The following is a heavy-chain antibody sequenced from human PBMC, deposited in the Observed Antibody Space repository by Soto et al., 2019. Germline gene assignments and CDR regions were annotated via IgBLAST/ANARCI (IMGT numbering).Heavy chain of an antibody. Sequence: QVQLVQSGGGLVKPGESLKISCAASGFSFRDYFMSWLRQAPGKGLEWVSYIGPYGNSIYYADSVKGRFTISRDDATKSLHLHMNSLRTDDMAVYYCARDDHTYGVYWGQGTPVTVSS. CDR2: IGPYGNSI. D-gene: IGHD2-21*01. CDR3: ARDDHTYGVY. CDR1: GFSFRDYF. J-gene: IGHJ4*02. V-gene: IGHV3-11*01.